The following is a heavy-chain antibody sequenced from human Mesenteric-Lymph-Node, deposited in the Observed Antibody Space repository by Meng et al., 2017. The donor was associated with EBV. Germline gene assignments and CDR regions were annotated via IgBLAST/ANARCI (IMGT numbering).Heavy chain of an antibody. D-gene: IGHD2-15*01. CDR1: GGSFSNYY. J-gene: IGHJ5*02. CDR3: ARGVQVAWRFDP. CDR2: INHSGSA. Sequence: QGQLQQWGAGLLQLSETLSLTCEVYGGSFSNYYWSWIRQAPGKGLEWIGEINHSGSANYNPSLKSRVTISIDTSKNQFSLRLNSVTAADTAVYYCARGVQVAWRFDPWGQGTLVTVSS. V-gene: IGHV4-34*02.